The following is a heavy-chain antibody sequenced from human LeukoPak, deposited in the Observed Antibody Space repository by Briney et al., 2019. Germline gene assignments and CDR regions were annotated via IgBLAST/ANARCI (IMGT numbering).Heavy chain of an antibody. V-gene: IGHV4-4*07. CDR3: AREPYDFWSGYYYMDV. CDR1: GGSISSYY. D-gene: IGHD3-3*01. J-gene: IGHJ6*03. CDR2: IYTSGST. Sequence: PSETLSLTCTVSGGSISSYYWSWIRQPAGKGLEWIGRIYTSGSTNYNPSLRSRVTMSVDTSKNQFSLKLSSVTAADTAVYYCAREPYDFWSGYYYMDVWGKGTTVTVSS.